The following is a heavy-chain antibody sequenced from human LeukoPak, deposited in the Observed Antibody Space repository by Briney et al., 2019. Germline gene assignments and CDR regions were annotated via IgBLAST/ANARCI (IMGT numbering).Heavy chain of an antibody. CDR3: ARLGTQYYDFWSRYYTEGVFDY. V-gene: IGHV4-39*01. D-gene: IGHD3-3*01. CDR1: GGSISSSSYY. CDR2: IYYSGST. Sequence: PSETLSLTCTVSGGSISSSSYYWGWIRQPPGKGLEWIGSIYYSGSTYYNPSLKSRVTISVDTSKNQFSLKLSSVTAADTAVYYCARLGTQYYDFWSRYYTEGVFDYWGQGTLVTVSS. J-gene: IGHJ4*01.